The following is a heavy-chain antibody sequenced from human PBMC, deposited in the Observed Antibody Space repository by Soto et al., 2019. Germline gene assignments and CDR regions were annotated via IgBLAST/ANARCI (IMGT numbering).Heavy chain of an antibody. V-gene: IGHV3-15*07. D-gene: IGHD2-21*02. J-gene: IGHJ4*02. CDR2: IKSKTDGGTT. Sequence: GGSLRLSCAASGFTFSNAWMNWVRQAPGKGLEWVGRIKSKTDGGTTDYAAPVKGRFTISRDDSKNTLYLQMNSLKTEDTAVYYCTTDRGYCGGDCDGPLGYWGQGTLVTVSS. CDR3: TTDRGYCGGDCDGPLGY. CDR1: GFTFSNAW.